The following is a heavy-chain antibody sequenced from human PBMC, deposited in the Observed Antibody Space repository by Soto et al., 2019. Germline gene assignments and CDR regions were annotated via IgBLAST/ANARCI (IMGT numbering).Heavy chain of an antibody. CDR2: IYHSGST. V-gene: IGHV4-38-2*02. D-gene: IGHD6-19*01. CDR3: ARDLVGSGWFDY. J-gene: IGHJ4*02. Sequence: NPSETLSLTCAVSGYSISSGYYWGWIRQPPGKGLEWIGSIYHSGSTYYNPSLKSRVTISVDTSKNQFSLKLSSVTAADTAVYYCARDLVGSGWFDYWGQGTLVTVSS. CDR1: GYSISSGYY.